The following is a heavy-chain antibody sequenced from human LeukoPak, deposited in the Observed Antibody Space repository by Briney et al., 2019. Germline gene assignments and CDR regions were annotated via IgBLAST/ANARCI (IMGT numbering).Heavy chain of an antibody. J-gene: IGHJ4*02. Sequence: GGSLRLSCAAFGFTFSNYWMSWVRQAPGKGLEWVANIRQDGSEKQYVDSVEGRFTISRDNAKNSLYLQMNSLRAEDMAVFFCVRESRSGTSYWGQGTLVTVSS. V-gene: IGHV3-7*01. CDR2: IRQDGSEK. D-gene: IGHD3-10*01. CDR3: VRESRSGTSY. CDR1: GFTFSNYW.